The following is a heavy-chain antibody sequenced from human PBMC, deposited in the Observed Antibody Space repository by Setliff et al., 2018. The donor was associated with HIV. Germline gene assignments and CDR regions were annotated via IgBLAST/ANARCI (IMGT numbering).Heavy chain of an antibody. V-gene: IGHV1-69*13. Sequence: SVKVSCKAPGGTFSSYSINWVRQAPGKGLEWMGGVIPIYGTPIYAQKFQGRVTITADESTSTAYMELSSLRSEDPSVYYCARGDYGSGSYYPYYFYYGMDVWGQGTTVTVSS. J-gene: IGHJ6*02. CDR1: GGTFSSYS. CDR2: VIPIYGTP. D-gene: IGHD3-10*01. CDR3: ARGDYGSGSYYPYYFYYGMDV.